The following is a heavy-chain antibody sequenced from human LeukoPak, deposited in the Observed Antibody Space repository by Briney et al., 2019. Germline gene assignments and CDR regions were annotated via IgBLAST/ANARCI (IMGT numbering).Heavy chain of an antibody. D-gene: IGHD1-26*01. CDR1: GFTFSSYS. V-gene: IGHV3-21*03. CDR3: TRGRLKWEDSQDAFDI. J-gene: IGHJ3*02. CDR2: ISSSSTYI. Sequence: GGSLRLSCAASGFTFSSYSMNWVRQAPGKGLEWVSSISSSSTYIYYADSVRGRFTSSRDNAKNSLFLQMNSLKTEDTAVYYCTRGRLKWEDSQDAFDIWGQGTMVTVSS.